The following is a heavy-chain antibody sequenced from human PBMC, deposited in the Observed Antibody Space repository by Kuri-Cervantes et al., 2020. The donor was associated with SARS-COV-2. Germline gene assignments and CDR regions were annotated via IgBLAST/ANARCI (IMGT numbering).Heavy chain of an antibody. V-gene: IGHV4-39*01. CDR1: AGSMSSSSHY. CDR2: IYYSGSA. D-gene: IGHD3-9*01. J-gene: IGHJ3*02. CDR3: ARHRTLTYYDILTGYYNNDAFDI. Sequence: SETLSLTCSVSAGSMSSSSHYWGWIRQSPEKGLEWIGSIYYSGSAYYNPSLMSRVTISVDTSKNQFSLKLSSVTAADTAVYYCARHRTLTYYDILTGYYNNDAFDIWGQGTMVTVSS.